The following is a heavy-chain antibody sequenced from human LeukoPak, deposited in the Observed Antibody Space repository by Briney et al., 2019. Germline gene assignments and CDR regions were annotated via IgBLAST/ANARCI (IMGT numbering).Heavy chain of an antibody. J-gene: IGHJ4*02. V-gene: IGHV4-59*01. CDR2: IYYSGST. Sequence: PSETLSLTCTVSGGSISSFYWSWIRQPPGKGLEWIGYIYYSGSTNYNPSLKSRVTISVDTSKNQFSLKLSSVTAADTAVYYCARGYSGSDGRFDFWGQGTLVTVSS. CDR1: GGSISSFY. D-gene: IGHD1-26*01. CDR3: ARGYSGSDGRFDF.